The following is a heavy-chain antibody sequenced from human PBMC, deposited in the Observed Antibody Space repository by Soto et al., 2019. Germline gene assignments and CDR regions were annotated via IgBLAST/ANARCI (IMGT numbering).Heavy chain of an antibody. CDR1: GFTFSSYG. CDR3: AKGSWSWDYYYGMDV. J-gene: IGHJ6*02. CDR2: ISYDGSNK. V-gene: IGHV3-30*18. D-gene: IGHD7-27*01. Sequence: GGSLRLSCAASGFTFSSYGMHWVRQAPGKGLEWVAVISYDGSNKYYADSVKGRFTISRDNSKNTLYLQMNSLRAEDTVVYYCAKGSWSWDYYYGMDVWGQGTTVTVSS.